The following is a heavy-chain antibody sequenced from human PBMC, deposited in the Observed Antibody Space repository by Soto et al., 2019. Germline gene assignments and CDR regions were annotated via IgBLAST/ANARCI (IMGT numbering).Heavy chain of an antibody. CDR1: GGSISSSDYY. D-gene: IGHD4-17*01. J-gene: IGHJ4*02. Sequence: SETLSLTCNVSGGSISSSDYYWGWIRQPPGKGLEWIGSIYYSGITYYSPSLKSRVTISVGTSKNQFSLKLSSATAADTAVYFCARGTTMTTSHFDFWGQGTPVTVSS. V-gene: IGHV4-39*07. CDR3: ARGTTMTTSHFDF. CDR2: IYYSGIT.